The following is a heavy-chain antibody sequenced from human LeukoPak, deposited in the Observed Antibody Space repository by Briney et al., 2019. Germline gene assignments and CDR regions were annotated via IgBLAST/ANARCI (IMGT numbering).Heavy chain of an antibody. V-gene: IGHV1-69*04. CDR2: IIPILGIA. CDR1: GGTFSSYA. J-gene: IGHJ4*02. D-gene: IGHD3-22*01. Sequence: SVKVSCNASGGTFSSYAISWVRQAPGQGLEWMGRIIPILGIANYAQKFQGRVTNTADTPTSTAYMELNSLRAEDTATYYCATARYENSGYHSVYWGQGTLVTVSS. CDR3: ATARYENSGYHSVY.